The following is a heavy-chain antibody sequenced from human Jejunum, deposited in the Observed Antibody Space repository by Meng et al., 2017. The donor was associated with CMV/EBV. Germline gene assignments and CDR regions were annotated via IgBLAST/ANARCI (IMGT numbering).Heavy chain of an antibody. Sequence: YRFTTYARHWVRKAPGQSLEWMGSINVGNGDTKYAQRFHDRLTITIDTSASTAYMELTSLRSEDTAVYYCTRANSNYAITSTPFDPWGQGTLVTVSS. CDR2: INVGNGDT. D-gene: IGHD2-15*01. CDR3: TRANSNYAITSTPFDP. J-gene: IGHJ5*02. CDR1: YRFTTYA. V-gene: IGHV1-3*01.